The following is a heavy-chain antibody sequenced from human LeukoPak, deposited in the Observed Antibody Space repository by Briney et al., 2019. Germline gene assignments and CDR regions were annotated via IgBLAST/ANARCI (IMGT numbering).Heavy chain of an antibody. CDR3: SRVAVSHFDY. CDR1: GFTVSNNY. Sequence: PGGSLILSCAASGFTVSNNYMSWVRQAPGKGLEWVSVIYSGGSTCYADSVKGRFTISRDNSKNTLYLQMNSLRAEDTAVYYCSRVAVSHFDYWGQGTLVTVSS. V-gene: IGHV3-53*01. CDR2: IYSGGST. J-gene: IGHJ4*02. D-gene: IGHD3-22*01.